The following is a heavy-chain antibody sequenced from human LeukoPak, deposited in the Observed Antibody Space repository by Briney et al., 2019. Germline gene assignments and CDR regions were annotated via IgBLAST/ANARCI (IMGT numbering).Heavy chain of an antibody. CDR2: IYYPGNT. CDR1: AGSINYHY. J-gene: IGHJ5*02. Sequence: SETLSLTCAVSAGSINYHYWSWIRQPPGKGLEWIAYIYYPGNTNFNPSLRSRVTISIYTSKNQFSLKLTSVTAADTAVYCCARSTESMNWFDPWGQGTLVTVSS. V-gene: IGHV4-59*08. CDR3: ARSTESMNWFDP.